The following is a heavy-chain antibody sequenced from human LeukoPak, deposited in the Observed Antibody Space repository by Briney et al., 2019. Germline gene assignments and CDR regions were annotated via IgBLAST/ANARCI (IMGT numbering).Heavy chain of an antibody. V-gene: IGHV3-66*01. Sequence: GGSLRLSCAASGFTVSSNYMSWVRQAPGKGLEWVSVIYSGGSTYYADSVKGRFTISRDNSKNTLYLRMNSLRAEDTAVYYCASSSTWYYFDYWGQGTLVTVSS. CDR1: GFTVSSNY. D-gene: IGHD6-19*01. CDR2: IYSGGST. CDR3: ASSSTWYYFDY. J-gene: IGHJ4*02.